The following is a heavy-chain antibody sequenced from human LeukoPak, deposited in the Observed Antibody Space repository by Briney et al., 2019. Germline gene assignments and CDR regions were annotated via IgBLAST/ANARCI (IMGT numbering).Heavy chain of an antibody. V-gene: IGHV4-59*01. D-gene: IGHD5-12*01. Sequence: SETLSLTCTVSGGSISSYYWSWIRQPPGKGLEWIGYMYYSGSPNYNPSHKSRVTISGDTPKNEFSLKLSSVTAADTAVYYCARGVAGYGPYDYWGQGTLVTVSS. CDR1: GGSISSYY. CDR3: ARGVAGYGPYDY. CDR2: MYYSGSP. J-gene: IGHJ4*02.